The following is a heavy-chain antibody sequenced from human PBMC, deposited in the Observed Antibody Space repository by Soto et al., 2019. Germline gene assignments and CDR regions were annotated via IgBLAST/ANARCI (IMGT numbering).Heavy chain of an antibody. Sequence: SETLSLTCAVSGGSISSGGYSWSWIRQPPGKGLEWIGYIYHSGSTYYNPSLKSRVTISVDRSKNQFSLKLSSVTAADTAVYYCARGIEGWYQGRYYYGMDVWGQGTTVT. J-gene: IGHJ6*02. CDR2: IYHSGST. D-gene: IGHD6-19*01. CDR3: ARGIEGWYQGRYYYGMDV. V-gene: IGHV4-30-2*01. CDR1: GGSISSGGYS.